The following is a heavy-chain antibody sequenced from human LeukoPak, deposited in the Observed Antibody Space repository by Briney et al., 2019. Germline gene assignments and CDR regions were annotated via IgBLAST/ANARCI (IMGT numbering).Heavy chain of an antibody. CDR3: AKEYPYYCDY. CDR2: ISYDGSNK. J-gene: IGHJ4*02. V-gene: IGHV3-30*18. CDR1: GFSFSNYG. D-gene: IGHD2-2*01. Sequence: GRSLRLSCAASGFSFSNYGMHWVRQAPGKGQEWVAVISYDGSNKYYVDSVKGRFTISRDNSKNTLYLQMNSLRAEDTAVYYCAKEYPYYCDYWGQGTLVTVSS.